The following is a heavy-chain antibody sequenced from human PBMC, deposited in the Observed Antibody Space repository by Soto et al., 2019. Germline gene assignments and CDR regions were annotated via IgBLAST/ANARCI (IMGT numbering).Heavy chain of an antibody. CDR3: ARDGDIVVVVASNWFDP. CDR2: ISAYNGNT. Sequence: QVQLVQSGAEVKKPGASVKVSCKASGYTFTSYGISWVRQAPGQGLEWMGWISAYNGNTNYAQKLQGRVTMTTDTSTSTAYMELRGLRSDDTAVYYCARDGDIVVVVASNWFDPWGQGTLVTVSS. CDR1: GYTFTSYG. D-gene: IGHD2-15*01. J-gene: IGHJ5*02. V-gene: IGHV1-18*01.